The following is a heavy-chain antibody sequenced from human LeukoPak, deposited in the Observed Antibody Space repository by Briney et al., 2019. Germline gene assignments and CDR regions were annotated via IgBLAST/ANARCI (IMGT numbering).Heavy chain of an antibody. Sequence: GGSLRLSCTASGFTFGDYAMSWVRQAPGKGLEWVGFIRSKAYGGTTEYAASVKGRFTISRDDSKSIAYLQMNSLKTEDTAVYYCTRAPEGITFGGPWGQGTLVTVSS. J-gene: IGHJ4*02. CDR2: IRSKAYGGTT. V-gene: IGHV3-49*04. CDR1: GFTFGDYA. CDR3: TRAPEGITFGGP. D-gene: IGHD3-16*01.